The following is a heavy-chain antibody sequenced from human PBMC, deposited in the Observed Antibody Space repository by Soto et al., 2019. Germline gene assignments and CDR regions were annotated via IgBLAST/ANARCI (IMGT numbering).Heavy chain of an antibody. V-gene: IGHV3-23*01. J-gene: IGHJ4*02. Sequence: EVQLLESGGGLVQPGESLRLSCAASGFTFSSYAMSWVRQAPGKGLEWVSVISGSDDSTYYADSVKGRFTISRATSKNTLYLQMNSLRAEDTAVYYFAKSSSSSTFDYWGQGTLVTVSS. CDR1: GFTFSSYA. CDR2: ISGSDDST. CDR3: AKSSSSSTFDY. D-gene: IGHD6-6*01.